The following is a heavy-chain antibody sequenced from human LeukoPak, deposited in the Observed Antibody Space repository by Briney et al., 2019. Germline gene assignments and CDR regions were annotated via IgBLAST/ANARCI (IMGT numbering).Heavy chain of an antibody. CDR2: IIGNGRST. D-gene: IGHD3-16*01. V-gene: IGHV3-23*01. CDR1: GFTFSSYA. Sequence: GGSLRLSCAASGFTFSSYAMSWVRQAPGKGLEWVSGIIGNGRSTYYTDSVKGRFTISRDNSKNTLYLQMNSLRAADTAVYYCAKDIVWGPMAPRRGFDCWGQGTLVTVSS. J-gene: IGHJ4*02. CDR3: AKDIVWGPMAPRRGFDC.